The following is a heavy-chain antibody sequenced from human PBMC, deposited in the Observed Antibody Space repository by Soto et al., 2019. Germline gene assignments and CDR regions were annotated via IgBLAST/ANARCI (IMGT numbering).Heavy chain of an antibody. CDR2: IIPIFGTA. CDR3: AIYPRWELLLPFHY. Sequence: SVNVSCKSSGGTFSSYSISWVRQAPGQGLEWMGGIIPIFGTANYAQKFQGRVTITADESTSTAYMELSSLRSEDTAVYYCAIYPRWELLLPFHYWGQGALVTVSS. CDR1: GGTFSSYS. V-gene: IGHV1-69*13. D-gene: IGHD1-26*01. J-gene: IGHJ4*02.